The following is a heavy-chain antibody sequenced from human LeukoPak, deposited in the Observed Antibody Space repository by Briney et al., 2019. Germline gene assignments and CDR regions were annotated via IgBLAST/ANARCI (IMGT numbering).Heavy chain of an antibody. CDR2: ITTNGGRT. CDR3: AIMHGYYDGTGYWVQ. J-gene: IGHJ1*01. CDR1: GFTFASYG. D-gene: IGHD3-22*01. V-gene: IGHV3-23*01. Sequence: GVSLGLSCAASGFTFASYGMSWVRQAPGEGLECVTYITTNGGRTSYADSVEGRFTISRDNPRNTLYMQMNSLRDEDTAVYYCAIMHGYYDGTGYWVQWGQGTLVTVSS.